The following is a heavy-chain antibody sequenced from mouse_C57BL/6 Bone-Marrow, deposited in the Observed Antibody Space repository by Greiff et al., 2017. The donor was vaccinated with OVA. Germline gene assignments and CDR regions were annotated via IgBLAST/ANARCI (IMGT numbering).Heavy chain of an antibody. D-gene: IGHD6-2*01. CDR3: ERGSLWSCAY. CDR2: IDPSDSYT. J-gene: IGHJ3*01. Sequence: VKLVESGAELVRPGTSVKLSCKASGYTFTSYWMHWVKQRPGQGLEWIGVIDPSDSYTNYNQKFKGKATLTVDTSSSTAYMQLSSLTSGDSAVYQCERGSLWSCAYWGQETRVTVSA. CDR1: GYTFTSYW. V-gene: IGHV1-59*01.